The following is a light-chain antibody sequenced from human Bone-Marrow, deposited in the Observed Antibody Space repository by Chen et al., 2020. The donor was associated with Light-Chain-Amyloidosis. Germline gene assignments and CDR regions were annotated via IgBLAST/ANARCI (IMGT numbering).Light chain of an antibody. CDR3: QAADSSGTYEVI. V-gene: IGLV3-25*03. CDR2: RDT. J-gene: IGLJ2*01. CDR1: DLPTKY. Sequence: SYELPQPPSVSVSPGQTARIPCSGDDLPTKYAYWYQQKPGQAPVLVIHRDTERPSGISERVAGSSSGTTATLTISGVQAEDEADDHCQAADSSGTYEVIFGGGTKLTVL.